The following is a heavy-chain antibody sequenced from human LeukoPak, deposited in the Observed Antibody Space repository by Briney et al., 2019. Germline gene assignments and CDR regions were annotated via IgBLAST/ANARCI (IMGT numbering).Heavy chain of an antibody. J-gene: IGHJ5*02. CDR3: ARGDCSGGSCYSRWFDP. V-gene: IGHV4-34*01. CDR1: GGSFSGYY. D-gene: IGHD2-15*01. CDR2: INHSGST. Sequence: SETLSLTCAVYGGSFSGYYWSWIRQPPGKGLGWIGEINHSGSTNYNPSLKSRVTISVDTSKNQFSLKLSSVTAADTAVYYCARGDCSGGSCYSRWFDPWGQGTLVTVSS.